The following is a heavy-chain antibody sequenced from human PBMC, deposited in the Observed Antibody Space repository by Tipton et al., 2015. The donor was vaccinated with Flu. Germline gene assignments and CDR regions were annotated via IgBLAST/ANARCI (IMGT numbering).Heavy chain of an antibody. CDR2: IYYSGST. V-gene: IGHV4-59*01. J-gene: IGHJ3*02. CDR3: AREGAKSDYGDYGVDAFDI. Sequence: TLSLTCTVSGDSISSYYWSWIRQPPGKGLEWIGYIYYSGSTNYNPSLKSRVTISVDTSKNQFSLKLSSVTAADTAVYYCAREGAKSDYGDYGVDAFDIWGQGTMVTVSS. D-gene: IGHD4-17*01. CDR1: GDSISSYY.